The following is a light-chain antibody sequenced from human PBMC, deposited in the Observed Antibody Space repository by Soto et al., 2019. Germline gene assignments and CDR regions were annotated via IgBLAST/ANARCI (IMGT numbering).Light chain of an antibody. CDR1: QSVSSY. CDR3: QQRSNWPSIT. J-gene: IGKJ5*01. Sequence: IVLTQSPATLSLSPWERATLSCRASQSVSSYLAWYQQKPGQAPRLLRYEASNRATGIPARFSGSGSGTDFTLTINSLEPEASAVYYCQQRSNWPSITFGQGTRLEIK. CDR2: EAS. V-gene: IGKV3-11*01.